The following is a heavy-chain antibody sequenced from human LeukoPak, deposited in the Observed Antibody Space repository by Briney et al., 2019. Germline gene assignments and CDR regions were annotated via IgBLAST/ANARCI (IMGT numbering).Heavy chain of an antibody. CDR3: ARETTYYYDSSGYSHSSDY. J-gene: IGHJ4*02. V-gene: IGHV1-2*02. D-gene: IGHD3-22*01. Sequence: SVKVSCKASGYTFTGYYMHWVRQAPGQGLEWMGWINPNSGGTNYAQKFQGRVTMTRDTSISTAYMELSRLRSNDTAVYYCARETTYYYDSSGYSHSSDYWGQGTLVTVSS. CDR1: GYTFTGYY. CDR2: INPNSGGT.